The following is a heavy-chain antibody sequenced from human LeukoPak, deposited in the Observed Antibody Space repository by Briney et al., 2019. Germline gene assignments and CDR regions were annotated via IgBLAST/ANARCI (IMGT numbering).Heavy chain of an antibody. Sequence: SETLSLTCTVSDVSISNYYWNWIRQPPGKGLEWIGYIYYSGSTNYNPSLKSRVTISVDRSKNQFSLKLSSVTAADTAVYYCARDNTNPDMITFGGVITGWAFDIWGQGTMVTVSS. CDR2: IYYSGST. J-gene: IGHJ3*02. V-gene: IGHV4-59*12. D-gene: IGHD3-16*01. CDR3: ARDNTNPDMITFGGVITGWAFDI. CDR1: DVSISNYY.